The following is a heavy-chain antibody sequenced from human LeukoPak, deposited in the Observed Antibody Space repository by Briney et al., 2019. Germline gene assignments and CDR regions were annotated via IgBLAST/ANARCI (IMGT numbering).Heavy chain of an antibody. Sequence: GGSLRLSCAASGFTFSRCRMNWVRQAPGKGLEWVSSITSSGSYIYYADSVKGRFTISRDNAKNSLYLQMNSLRAEDTAVYYCARVNLDYWGQGTLVTVSS. CDR2: ITSSGSYI. J-gene: IGHJ4*02. V-gene: IGHV3-21*01. CDR1: GFTFSRCR. CDR3: ARVNLDY.